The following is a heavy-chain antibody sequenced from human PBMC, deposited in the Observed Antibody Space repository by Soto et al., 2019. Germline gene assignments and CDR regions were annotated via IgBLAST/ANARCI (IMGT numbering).Heavy chain of an antibody. Sequence: QVQLVQSGAEVKKPGASVKVSCKASGYTFTSYYMHWVRQAPGQGLEWLGIINPSGGSTSYAQKFQGRVTMTRDTSTSTVYMELSSLRSEDTAVYYCARGSDAMATLYGMDVWGQGTTVTVSS. CDR1: GYTFTSYY. J-gene: IGHJ6*02. V-gene: IGHV1-46*01. CDR2: INPSGGST. CDR3: ARGSDAMATLYGMDV. D-gene: IGHD5-18*01.